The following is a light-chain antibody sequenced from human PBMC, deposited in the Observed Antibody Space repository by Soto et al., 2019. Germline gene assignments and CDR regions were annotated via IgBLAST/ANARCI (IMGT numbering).Light chain of an antibody. J-gene: IGKJ4*01. V-gene: IGKV3-15*01. CDR1: QSVNSY. CDR3: QQYNFWPPLT. Sequence: EIVMKQSPATLSVSPGERATLSCRASQSVNSYLAWYRQKPGQAPRLLISDASTRATGVPARFSGSGSGTEFTLTISSLQSEDSGIYYCQQYNFWPPLTFGGGTKVEIK. CDR2: DAS.